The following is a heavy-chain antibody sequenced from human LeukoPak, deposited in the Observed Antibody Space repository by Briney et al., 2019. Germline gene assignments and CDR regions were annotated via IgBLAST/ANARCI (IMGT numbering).Heavy chain of an antibody. CDR3: ARAIYFSSTSCYYYYYYMDV. Sequence: SVKVSCKASGGTFSSYAISWVRQAPGQGLEWMGGIIPIFGTANYAQKFQGRVRITADESTSTAYMELSSLRSEETAVYYCARAIYFSSTSCYYYYYYMDVWGKGTTVTLSS. D-gene: IGHD2-2*01. J-gene: IGHJ6*03. CDR2: IIPIFGTA. V-gene: IGHV1-69*13. CDR1: GGTFSSYA.